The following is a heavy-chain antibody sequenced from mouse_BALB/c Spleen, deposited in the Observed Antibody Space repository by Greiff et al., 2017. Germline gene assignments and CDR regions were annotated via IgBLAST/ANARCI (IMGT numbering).Heavy chain of an antibody. J-gene: IGHJ2*01. CDR2: ISSGSSTI. D-gene: IGHD1-1*01. Sequence: EVQLVESGGGLVQPGGSRKLSCAASGFTFSSFGMHWVRQAPEKGLEWVAYISSGSSTIYYADTVKGRFTISRDNPKNTLFLQMTSLRSEDTAMYYCARVYYGSSSYYFDYWGQGTTLTVSS. CDR1: GFTFSSFG. CDR3: ARVYYGSSSYYFDY. V-gene: IGHV5-17*02.